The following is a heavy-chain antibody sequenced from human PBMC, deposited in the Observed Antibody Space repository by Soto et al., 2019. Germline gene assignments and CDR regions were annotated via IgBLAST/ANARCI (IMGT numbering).Heavy chain of an antibody. V-gene: IGHV3-23*01. CDR3: ARIAAIVVVVAATPESYFDY. J-gene: IGHJ4*02. CDR2: ISGSGGST. CDR1: GFTFSSYS. D-gene: IGHD2-15*01. Sequence: GALRLSCAASGFTFSSYSMNWVRQAPGKGLEWVSAISGSGGSTYYADSVKGRFTISRDNSKNTLYLQMNSLRAEDTAVYYCARIAAIVVVVAATPESYFDYWGQGTLVTVSS.